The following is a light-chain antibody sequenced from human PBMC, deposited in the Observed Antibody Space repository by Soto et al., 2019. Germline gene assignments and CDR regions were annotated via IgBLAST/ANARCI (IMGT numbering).Light chain of an antibody. Sequence: EIVLTQSPGTLSLSPGERATLSCRASQSVSSSSLAWYQQKPGQAPRLLIYGASSRATGIPDRFSGSGSGTDFTLTISRLEPEDFAVYYCQQHGSSPPWTFGQGTKADI. CDR2: GAS. CDR3: QQHGSSPPWT. CDR1: QSVSSSS. V-gene: IGKV3-20*01. J-gene: IGKJ1*01.